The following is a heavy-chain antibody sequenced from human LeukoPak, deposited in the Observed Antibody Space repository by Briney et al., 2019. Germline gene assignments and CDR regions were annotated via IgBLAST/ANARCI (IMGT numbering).Heavy chain of an antibody. CDR1: GFTFRSYG. J-gene: IGHJ4*02. V-gene: IGHV3-30*03. CDR2: ISYDGSNK. Sequence: GGSLRLSCAASGFTFRSYGMHWVRQAPGKGLEWVAVISYDGSNKYYADSVKGRFTISRDNSKNTLYLQMNSLRAEDTAVYYCAINHRDGYSELGYWGQGTLVTVSS. CDR3: AINHRDGYSELGY. D-gene: IGHD5-24*01.